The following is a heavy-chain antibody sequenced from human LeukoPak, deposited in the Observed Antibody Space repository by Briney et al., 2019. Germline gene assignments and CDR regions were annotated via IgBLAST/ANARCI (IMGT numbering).Heavy chain of an antibody. V-gene: IGHV4-39*01. Sequence: NLSEPLSLTCTVSGGSISSSSYYWGWIRQPPGKGLEWIGSIYYSGSTYYNPSLKSRVTISVDTSKNQFSLKLSSVTAADTAVYYCARHLLGITIFGVVSGGYFDYWGQGTLVTVSS. CDR3: ARHLLGITIFGVVSGGYFDY. CDR1: GGSISSSSYY. J-gene: IGHJ4*02. CDR2: IYYSGST. D-gene: IGHD3-3*01.